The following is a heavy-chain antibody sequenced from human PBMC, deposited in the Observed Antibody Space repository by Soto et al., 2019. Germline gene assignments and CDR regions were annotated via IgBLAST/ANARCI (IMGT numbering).Heavy chain of an antibody. CDR2: TYYSGST. J-gene: IGHJ4*02. D-gene: IGHD6-13*01. CDR1: GGSMIADY. CDR3: ARVRGTAGKRYFDY. Sequence: SETLSLTCTVSGGSMIADYWNWIRQPPGKGLQWIGYTYYSGSTTYNPSLKSRVTISVDSSKNQFSLKLDSVTPADTAVYYCARVRGTAGKRYFDYWGPGTLVTVSS. V-gene: IGHV4-59*01.